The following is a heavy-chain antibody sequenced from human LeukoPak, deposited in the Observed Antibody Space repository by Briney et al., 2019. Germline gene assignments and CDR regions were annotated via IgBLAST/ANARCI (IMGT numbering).Heavy chain of an antibody. J-gene: IGHJ4*02. V-gene: IGHV3-11*01. CDR3: ARDRDSSSWYLYFDY. CDR1: GFTFSDYY. CDR2: ISSSGGTI. D-gene: IGHD6-13*01. Sequence: GGSLRLSCAASGFTFSDYYMSWIRQAPGKGLEWVSYISSSGGTIYYADSVKGRFTISRDNAKNSLYLQMNSLRAEDTAVYYCARDRDSSSWYLYFDYWGQGTLVTVSS.